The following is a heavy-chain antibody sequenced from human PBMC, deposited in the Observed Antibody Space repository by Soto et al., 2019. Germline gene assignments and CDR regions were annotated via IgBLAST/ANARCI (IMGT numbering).Heavy chain of an antibody. V-gene: IGHV3-48*02. CDR1: GFIFSSYT. CDR3: ARDDAYGFDI. J-gene: IGHJ3*02. Sequence: EVQLVESGGGLVQPGGSLRLSCAASGFIFSSYTMNWVRQPPGKGLEWVAYISTSSGVTSYADSVKGRFSISRDNADNSLYLRMDSQRDDDNAIEYCARDDAYGFDIWGQGTMVTASS. CDR2: ISTSSGVT.